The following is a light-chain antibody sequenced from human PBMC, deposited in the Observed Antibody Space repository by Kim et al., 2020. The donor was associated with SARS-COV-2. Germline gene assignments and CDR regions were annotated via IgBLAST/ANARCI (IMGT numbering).Light chain of an antibody. V-gene: IGLV1-44*01. Sequence: QRVTISCSGSSPTTGINVVNWSNKLPGPAPKPLFYDSNQRPSGVPDRFSGSKSGPSASLAISGLQSEDEADYFCATWDDSLTGFVLGTGTKFTVL. J-gene: IGLJ1*01. CDR1: SPTTGINV. CDR2: DSN. CDR3: ATWDDSLTGFV.